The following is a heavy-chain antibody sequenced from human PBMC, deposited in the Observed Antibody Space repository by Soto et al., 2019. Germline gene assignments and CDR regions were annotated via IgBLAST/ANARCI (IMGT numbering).Heavy chain of an antibody. CDR2: IWYDGSKQ. V-gene: IGHV3-33*01. J-gene: IGHJ4*02. CDR3: ASDRTPGLRYFDWSSFDY. D-gene: IGHD3-9*01. Sequence: QVQLVESGGGVVQPGRSLRLSCAASGFTFRSYGMHWVRQAPGKGLEWVADIWYDGSKQYHADSVKGRVTISRDNSKNSMYMQMNSVRAEDTAVYYCASDRTPGLRYFDWSSFDYWGQGTLVTVSS. CDR1: GFTFRSYG.